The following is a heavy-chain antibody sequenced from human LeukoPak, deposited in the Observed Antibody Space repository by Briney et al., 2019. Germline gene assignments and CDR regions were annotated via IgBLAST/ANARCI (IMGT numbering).Heavy chain of an antibody. Sequence: SETLSLTCTVSGGSISSYYWSWIRQPPGKGLEWIGYIYYSGSTNYNPSLKSRVTISVDTSKDQFSLKLSSVTAADTAVYYCAAEGPYCGGDCYSSPVDYWDQGTLVTVSS. CDR1: GGSISSYY. CDR3: AAEGPYCGGDCYSSPVDY. J-gene: IGHJ4*02. D-gene: IGHD2-21*02. CDR2: IYYSGST. V-gene: IGHV4-59*01.